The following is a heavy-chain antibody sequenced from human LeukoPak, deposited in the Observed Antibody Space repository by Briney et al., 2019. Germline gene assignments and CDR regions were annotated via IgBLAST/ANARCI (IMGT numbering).Heavy chain of an antibody. D-gene: IGHD4-17*01. CDR2: VFDSGGA. V-gene: IGHV4-59*13. CDR3: AAALGRYGDYSRGYYFDY. Sequence: SETLSLTCTVSGASISDYYWSWIRQPPGQGLEWIGYVFDSGGANYNPSLKSRVTLSVETSKNQFSVKLGSVTAADTAVYYCAAALGRYGDYSRGYYFDYWGQGALVTVSS. J-gene: IGHJ4*02. CDR1: GASISDYY.